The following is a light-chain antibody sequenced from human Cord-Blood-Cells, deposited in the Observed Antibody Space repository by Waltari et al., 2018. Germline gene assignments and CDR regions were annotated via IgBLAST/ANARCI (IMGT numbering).Light chain of an antibody. V-gene: IGLV2-23*01. CDR1: SSDVGSYNI. Sequence: QSALTQPASVSASLGQSITISCTGTSSDVGSYNIVSWYQQHPGKAPKLMIYEGSKRPSGVSNRFSGSKSGNTTSLTISGLQAEDEADYYCCSYAGSSTLFGGGTKLTVL. CDR3: CSYAGSSTL. J-gene: IGLJ3*02. CDR2: EGS.